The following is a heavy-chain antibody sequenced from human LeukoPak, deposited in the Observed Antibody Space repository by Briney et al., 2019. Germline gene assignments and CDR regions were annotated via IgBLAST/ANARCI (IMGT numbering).Heavy chain of an antibody. D-gene: IGHD2-2*01. CDR2: INTNTGNP. Sequence: ASVKVSCKASGYTFTSYAMNWVRQAPGQGLEWMGWINTNTGNPTYAQGFTGRFVFSLDTSVSTAYLQISSLKAEDTAVYYCARGLVVPAANDGDWFDPWGQGILVTVSS. J-gene: IGHJ5*02. V-gene: IGHV7-4-1*02. CDR3: ARGLVVPAANDGDWFDP. CDR1: GYTFTSYA.